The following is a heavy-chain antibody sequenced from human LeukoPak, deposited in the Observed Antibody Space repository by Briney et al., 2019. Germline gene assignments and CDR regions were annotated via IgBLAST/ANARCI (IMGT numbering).Heavy chain of an antibody. V-gene: IGHV3-23*05. Sequence: GVSLRLLCASWKFIFSDYAMVWVSEAPGKGLEGGSTIDNTTCTKYYADSVKGRFTISRDNSKNTMHLQKNSLRVEDTAVYYCARDNDQRWLRIGYWGQGTLVTVSS. CDR2: IDNTTCTK. D-gene: IGHD5-24*01. CDR1: KFIFSDYA. CDR3: ARDNDQRWLRIGY. J-gene: IGHJ4*02.